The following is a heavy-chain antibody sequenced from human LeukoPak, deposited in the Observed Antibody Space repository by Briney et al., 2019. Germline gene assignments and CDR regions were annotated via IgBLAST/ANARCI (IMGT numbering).Heavy chain of an antibody. CDR3: ARGGVTTMTLRDLWLDY. Sequence: GGSLRLSCAASGFTFSNYAMHWVRQAPGKGLEWVTLMSYDGSNKFYADSVKGRFTISRDNSKSTLYLQMNSLKAEDTAVYYCARGGVTTMTLRDLWLDYWGQGTLVTVSS. V-gene: IGHV3-30-3*01. CDR2: MSYDGSNK. D-gene: IGHD4-17*01. CDR1: GFTFSNYA. J-gene: IGHJ4*02.